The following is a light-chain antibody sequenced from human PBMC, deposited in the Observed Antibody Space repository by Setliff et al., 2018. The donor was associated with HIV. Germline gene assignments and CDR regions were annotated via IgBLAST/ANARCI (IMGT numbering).Light chain of an antibody. Sequence: SYELTQPPSESVAPGKTARITCVGNIIGSKSVHWYQQKPGQAPVLVVYDNSDRPSGIPERFSGSNSGNTATLTISRVEAGDEADYYCQVWDSSSDHHVFGTGTKVTVL. CDR2: DNS. V-gene: IGLV3-21*03. J-gene: IGLJ1*01. CDR3: QVWDSSSDHHV. CDR1: IIGSKS.